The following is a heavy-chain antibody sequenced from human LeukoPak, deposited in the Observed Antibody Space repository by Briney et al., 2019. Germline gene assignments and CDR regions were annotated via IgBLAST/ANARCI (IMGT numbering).Heavy chain of an antibody. CDR1: GLTVSTDY. V-gene: IGHV3-66*01. J-gene: IGHJ4*02. D-gene: IGHD3-10*01. CDR3: ARDARGSGTYTFDY. CDR2: IYSSGST. Sequence: GGSLRLSCAASGLTVSTDYMSWVRLAPGKGLEWVSVIYSSGSTYYADSVKGRFTISRDNSKNTIYLQMNSLRVEDTAVYYCARDARGSGTYTFDYWGQGTLVTVSS.